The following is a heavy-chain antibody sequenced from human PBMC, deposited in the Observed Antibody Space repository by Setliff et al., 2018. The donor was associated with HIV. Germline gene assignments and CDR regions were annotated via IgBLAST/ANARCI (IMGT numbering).Heavy chain of an antibody. CDR3: ARGVLITKRVTQTGGYYYYTDV. CDR2: MYYTGSS. Sequence: PSETLSLTCTVSGGSVSSSTTYYWGWIRQPPGRGLEWIGSMYYTGSSYYNPSLKSRVTISVDTSNNQFSLTLSSVTAADTAVYYCARGVLITKRVTQTGGYYYYTDVWGKGTTVTVSS. CDR1: GGSVSSSTTYY. D-gene: IGHD2-21*02. V-gene: IGHV4-39*01. J-gene: IGHJ6*03.